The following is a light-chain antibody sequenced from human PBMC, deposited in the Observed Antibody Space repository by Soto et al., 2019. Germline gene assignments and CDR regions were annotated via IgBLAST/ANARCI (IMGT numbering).Light chain of an antibody. CDR3: QQYANSPIT. Sequence: IVVTQSAATLSVSPWERASLSWGASQSISSSFLAWYQQKPGQAPRLLIYGASSRATGIPDRFFGSGSGTDFTLTINRLEPEDFAVYYCQQYANSPITFGQGTRLEIK. J-gene: IGKJ5*01. V-gene: IGKV3-20*01. CDR2: GAS. CDR1: QSISSSF.